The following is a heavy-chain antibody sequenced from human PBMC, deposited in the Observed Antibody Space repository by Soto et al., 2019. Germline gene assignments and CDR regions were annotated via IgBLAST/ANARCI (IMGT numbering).Heavy chain of an antibody. J-gene: IGHJ6*02. CDR3: AKDQGTYYDYVWGTLDV. CDR1: GGTFSSYA. Sequence: QVQLVQSGAEVKKPGSSVKVSCKASGGTFSSYAISWVRQAPGQGLEWMGGIIPIFGTANYAQKFQGRVTITADKSTSTAYMELSSLRAEDTAVYYCAKDQGTYYDYVWGTLDVWGQGTTVTVSS. D-gene: IGHD3-16*01. V-gene: IGHV1-69*06. CDR2: IIPIFGTA.